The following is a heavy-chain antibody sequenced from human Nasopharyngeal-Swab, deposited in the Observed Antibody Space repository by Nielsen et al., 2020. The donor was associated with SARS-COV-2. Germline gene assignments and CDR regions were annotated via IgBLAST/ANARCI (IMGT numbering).Heavy chain of an antibody. CDR3: TTDFYFDY. V-gene: IGHV3-73*01. J-gene: IGHJ4*02. CDR1: GFIFSASA. Sequence: GEALKISWAASGFIFSASARHWVRKASGKGQEWVDRTGDKDHNYATTYGASVQGRFTISRDDSKNTAFLQMASLKTEDTALYYCTTDFYFDYWGQGTLVTVSS. CDR2: TGDKDHNYAT.